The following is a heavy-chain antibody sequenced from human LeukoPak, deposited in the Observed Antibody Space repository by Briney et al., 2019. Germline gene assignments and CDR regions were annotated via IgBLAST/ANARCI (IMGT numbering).Heavy chain of an antibody. V-gene: IGHV4-31*03. CDR1: GGSVNSGGHY. D-gene: IGHD2-15*01. J-gene: IGHJ6*03. CDR3: ARELVVPDGGGYYYYYMDV. CDR2: MYYSGST. Sequence: PSQTLSHTCSVSGGSVNSGGHYWSWIRQHPGKGLEWIGHMYYSGSTNYNPSLKSRVLISVDTSTNQFSLKLTSVTAADTAVYYCARELVVPDGGGYYYYYMDVWGIGTTVTVSS.